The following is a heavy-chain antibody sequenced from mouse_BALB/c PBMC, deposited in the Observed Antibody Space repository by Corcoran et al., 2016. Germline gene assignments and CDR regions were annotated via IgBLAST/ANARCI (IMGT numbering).Heavy chain of an antibody. CDR3: ARDYYGSSYVFAY. Sequence: EGQLKLYGPALVKYGASLTISCKASGSSLAGYTTNWVKQSHRKNLGWIGLINPYNGGTSYNQKFKGKATLTVDKSSSTAYMELLSLKSEDSAVYYCARDYYGSSYVFAYWGHGTLVTVSA. D-gene: IGHD1-1*01. J-gene: IGHJ3*01. CDR2: INPYNGGT. CDR1: GSSLAGYT. V-gene: IGHV1-18*01.